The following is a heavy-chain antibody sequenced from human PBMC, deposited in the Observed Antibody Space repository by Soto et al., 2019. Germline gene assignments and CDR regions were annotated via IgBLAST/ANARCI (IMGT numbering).Heavy chain of an antibody. V-gene: IGHV4-59*01. Sequence: SETLSLTCTVSGGSISSYYWSWIRQPPGKGLEWIGYIHYSGSTNYNPSLKSRVTISEDTSKNQFSLKLSSVTAADTAAYYCARLPWADSGGIFDPWGQGTLVTLSS. CDR2: IHYSGST. J-gene: IGHJ5*02. D-gene: IGHD4-17*01. CDR1: GGSISSYY. CDR3: ARLPWADSGGIFDP.